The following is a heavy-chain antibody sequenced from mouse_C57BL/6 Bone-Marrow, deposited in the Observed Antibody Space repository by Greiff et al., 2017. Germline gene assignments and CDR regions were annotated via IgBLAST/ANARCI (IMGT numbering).Heavy chain of an antibody. D-gene: IGHD2-3*01. CDR1: GYTFTSYW. V-gene: IGHV1-64*01. CDR2: IHPNSGST. CDR3: ARGWLLHISYYFDY. J-gene: IGHJ2*01. Sequence: VKLQQPGAELVKPGASVKLSCKASGYTFTSYWMHWVKQRPGQGLEWIGMIHPNSGSTNYNEKFKSKATLTVDKSSSTAYMQLSSLTSEDSAVYYCARGWLLHISYYFDYWGQGTTLTVSS.